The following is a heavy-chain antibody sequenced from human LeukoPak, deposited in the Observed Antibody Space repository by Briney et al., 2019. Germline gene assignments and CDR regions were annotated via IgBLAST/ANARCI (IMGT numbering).Heavy chain of an antibody. D-gene: IGHD3-22*01. CDR1: GFSLSTSGMC. CDR3: ARTCPYYYDSSGYPDY. Sequence: SGPTLVNPTQTLTLTCTFSGFSLSTSGMCVSWIRQPPGKALERLARLDWDDDKYYSTSLKTRLTISKDTSKNQVVLTMTNMDPVDTATYYCARTCPYYYDSSGYPDYWGQGTLVTVSS. V-gene: IGHV2-70*11. CDR2: LDWDDDK. J-gene: IGHJ4*02.